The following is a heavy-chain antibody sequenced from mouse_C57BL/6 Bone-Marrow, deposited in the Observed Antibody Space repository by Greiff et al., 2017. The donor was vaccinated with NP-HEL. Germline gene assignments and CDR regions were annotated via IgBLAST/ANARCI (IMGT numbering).Heavy chain of an antibody. CDR3: ARAGLWGRRRDDYAMDY. V-gene: IGHV1-63*01. CDR1: GYTFTNYW. Sequence: QVQLKQSGAELVRPGTSVKMSCKASGYTFTNYWIGWAKQRPGHGLEWIGDIYPGGGYTNYNEKFQGKATLTAAKSSSTAYMQFSSLTSEDSAIYYWARAGLWGRRRDDYAMDYWGQGTSVTVSS. CDR2: IYPGGGYT. J-gene: IGHJ4*01. D-gene: IGHD2-14*01.